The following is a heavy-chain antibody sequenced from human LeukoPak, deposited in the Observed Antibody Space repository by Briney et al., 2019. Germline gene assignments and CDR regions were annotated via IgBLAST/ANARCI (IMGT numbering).Heavy chain of an antibody. CDR2: LDPEYAET. D-gene: IGHD1-26*01. Sequence: GASVKVSCMVSGYTLTELSIHWVRQAPGKGLEWMGGLDPEYAETIYAQKFQDRVTMTEDTSPDTAYMELSSLRSEDTAVYFCATHSGGSYSPRPTDAFDIWGQGTMVTVSS. V-gene: IGHV1-24*01. CDR1: GYTLTELS. CDR3: ATHSGGSYSPRPTDAFDI. J-gene: IGHJ3*02.